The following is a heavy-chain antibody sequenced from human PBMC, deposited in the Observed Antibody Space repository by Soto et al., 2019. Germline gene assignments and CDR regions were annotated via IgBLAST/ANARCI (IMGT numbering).Heavy chain of an antibody. CDR1: GFTFSNAW. CDR2: IKSKTDGGTT. D-gene: IGHD1-26*01. V-gene: IGHV3-15*01. Sequence: PGGSLRLSCAASGFTFSNAWMSWVRQAPGKGLEWVGRIKSKTDGGTTDYAAPVKGRFTISRDDSKNTLYLQMNSLKTEDTAVYYCTTGVRASSGVVGARYHDAFDIWGQGTMVTVSS. J-gene: IGHJ3*02. CDR3: TTGVRASSGVVGARYHDAFDI.